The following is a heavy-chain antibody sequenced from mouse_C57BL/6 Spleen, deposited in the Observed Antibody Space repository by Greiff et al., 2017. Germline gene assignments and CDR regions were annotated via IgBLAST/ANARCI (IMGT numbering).Heavy chain of an antibody. CDR1: GYTFTSYW. Sequence: QVQLKQPGAELVKPGASVKLSCKASGYTFTSYWMQWVKQRPGQGLEWIGEIDPSDSYTNYNQKFKGKATLTVDTSSSTAYMQLSSLTSEDSAVYYCARGRLRGFAYWGQGTLVTVSA. CDR2: IDPSDSYT. D-gene: IGHD2-4*01. CDR3: ARGRLRGFAY. V-gene: IGHV1-50*01. J-gene: IGHJ3*01.